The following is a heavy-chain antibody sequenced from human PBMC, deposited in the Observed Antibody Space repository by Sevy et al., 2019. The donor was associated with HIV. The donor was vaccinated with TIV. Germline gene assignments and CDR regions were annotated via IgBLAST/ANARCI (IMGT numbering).Heavy chain of an antibody. V-gene: IGHV3-30-3*01. D-gene: IGHD5-12*01. J-gene: IGHJ4*02. CDR1: GFTFRSYA. CDR2: ISYDGTNK. Sequence: GGSLRLSCAASGFTFRSYAMYWVRRAPGKGLEWVAVISYDGTNKYYADSLKGRFTISRDNSKNTLYLQMTSLRPEDTAVYYCARSWLREGGYYFDYWGQGTLVTVSS. CDR3: ARSWLREGGYYFDY.